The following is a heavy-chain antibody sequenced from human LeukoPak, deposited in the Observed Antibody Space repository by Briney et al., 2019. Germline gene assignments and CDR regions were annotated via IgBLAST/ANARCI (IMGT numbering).Heavy chain of an antibody. J-gene: IGHJ4*02. Sequence: GGSLRLSCAASGFSFSSYWMAWVRQAPGKGLEWVANIKKDGSDQYYGDSVKGRFTISRDNTKNSLFLQMNSLRAEDAAMYYCTTYYDSGPSKDWGQGTLVTVSS. V-gene: IGHV3-7*05. CDR3: TTYYDSGPSKD. CDR2: IKKDGSDQ. D-gene: IGHD3-22*01. CDR1: GFSFSSYW.